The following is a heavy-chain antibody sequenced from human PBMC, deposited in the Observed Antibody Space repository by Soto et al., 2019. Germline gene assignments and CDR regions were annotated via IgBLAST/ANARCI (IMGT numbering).Heavy chain of an antibody. CDR1: GFTFSSFA. CDR3: ARGFSYGFDY. V-gene: IGHV3-30-3*01. CDR2: ISYDGSNK. D-gene: IGHD5-18*01. J-gene: IGHJ4*02. Sequence: GGSLRLSCAASGFTFSSFAIHWVRQAPGKGLEWVAVISYDGSNKYYADSVQGRFTISRDNSKNTLYLQMNSLRAEDTAVYYCARGFSYGFDYWGQGTLVTVSS.